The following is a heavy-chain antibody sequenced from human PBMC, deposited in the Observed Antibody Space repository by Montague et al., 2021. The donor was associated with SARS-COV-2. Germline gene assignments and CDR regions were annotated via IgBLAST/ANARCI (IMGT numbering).Heavy chain of an antibody. Sequence: PALVKPTQTLTLTCTFSGFSITTSTMGVGWIRQPPGKALEWLALIYWGDEKRFSPSLKSRLTITKDTFKDRVVPRMTNMDPVDTATYYCVHYASGSYYFHYWGQGTLVTVSS. CDR2: IYWGDEK. J-gene: IGHJ4*02. CDR1: GFSITTSTMG. CDR3: VHYASGSYYFHY. D-gene: IGHD3-10*01. V-gene: IGHV2-5*02.